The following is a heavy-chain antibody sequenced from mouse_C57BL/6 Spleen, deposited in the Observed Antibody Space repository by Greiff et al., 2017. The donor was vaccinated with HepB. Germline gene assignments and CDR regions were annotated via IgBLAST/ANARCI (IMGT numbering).Heavy chain of an antibody. CDR1: GFTFSAYG. V-gene: IGHV5-17*01. J-gene: IGHJ4*01. Sequence: EVMLVESGGGLVKPGGSLKLSCAASGFTFSAYGMHWVRQAPEKGLEWVAYFSSGSSTIYYADTVKGGFTISRENAKNTLFLQMTSVMSEDKAMHYCARVYAMDYWGQGTSVSVSS. CDR2: FSSGSSTI. CDR3: ARVYAMDY.